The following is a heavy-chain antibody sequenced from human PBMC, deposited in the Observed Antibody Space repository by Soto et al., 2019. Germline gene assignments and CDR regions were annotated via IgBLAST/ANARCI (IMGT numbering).Heavy chain of an antibody. CDR3: ARVDIVATILATHYDY. CDR2: ISAYNGNT. Sequence: QVQLVQSGAEVKKPGASVKVSCKASGYTFTSYGISWVRQAPGQGLEWMGWISAYNGNTNYAQKLQGRVTMTTDTSTSTAYMEPRSLRSDDTAVYYCARVDIVATILATHYDYWGQGTLVTVSS. CDR1: GYTFTSYG. D-gene: IGHD5-12*01. J-gene: IGHJ4*02. V-gene: IGHV1-18*01.